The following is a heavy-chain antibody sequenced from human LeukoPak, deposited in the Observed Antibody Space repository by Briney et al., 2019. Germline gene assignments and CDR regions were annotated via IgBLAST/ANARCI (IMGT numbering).Heavy chain of an antibody. Sequence: KSSETLSLTCSVSGGSINSYYWSWIRQPAGKGLEWIGRIYSSGTTNYNPSLKSRVSMSVDTPKNQFSLMLSSVTAADAAVYYCARGGKATVVTMWGQGILVTVSS. CDR3: ARGGKATVVTM. J-gene: IGHJ4*02. CDR1: GGSINSYY. CDR2: IYSSGTT. D-gene: IGHD4-23*01. V-gene: IGHV4-4*07.